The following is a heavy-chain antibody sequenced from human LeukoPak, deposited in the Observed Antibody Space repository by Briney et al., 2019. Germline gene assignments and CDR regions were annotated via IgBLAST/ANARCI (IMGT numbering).Heavy chain of an antibody. V-gene: IGHV3-30*02. J-gene: IGHJ4*02. CDR1: GFTFSSYG. CDR3: AKDYRYRSGWYDY. CDR2: IRYDGSNK. Sequence: PGGSLRLSCAASGFTFSSYGMHWVRQAPGKGLEWVAFIRYDGSNKYYADSVKGRFTISRDNSKNTLYLQMNSLRAEDTAVYYCAKDYRYRSGWYDYWGQGTLVTVSS. D-gene: IGHD6-19*01.